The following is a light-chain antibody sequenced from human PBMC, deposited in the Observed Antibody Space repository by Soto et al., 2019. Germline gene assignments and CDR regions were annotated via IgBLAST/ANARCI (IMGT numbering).Light chain of an antibody. CDR1: QSVISY. V-gene: IGKV3-11*01. CDR3: QQRSNWPPVFT. CDR2: DAS. J-gene: IGKJ3*01. Sequence: EIVLTQSPATLSLSPGERATLSCRASQSVISYLAWYQQKPGQAPRLLIYDASNRATGIPSRFSGIGSGTDFTLTISSLEPEDFAVYYCQQRSNWPPVFTFGPGTKVDIK.